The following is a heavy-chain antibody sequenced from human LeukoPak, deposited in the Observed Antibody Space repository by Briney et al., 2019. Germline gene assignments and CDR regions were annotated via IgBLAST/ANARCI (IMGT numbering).Heavy chain of an antibody. CDR3: AKDLLAYCGDDCPFDY. Sequence: GGSLRLSCAASGFTFSNYWIHWVRQTPGKGLEWVSHIDRDGSITSYADSVKGRFTISRDNANNTPYLQMNSLRAEDTAAYYCAKDLLAYCGDDCPFDYWGQGTLVTVSS. J-gene: IGHJ4*02. CDR2: IDRDGSIT. CDR1: GFTFSNYW. D-gene: IGHD2-21*02. V-gene: IGHV3-74*01.